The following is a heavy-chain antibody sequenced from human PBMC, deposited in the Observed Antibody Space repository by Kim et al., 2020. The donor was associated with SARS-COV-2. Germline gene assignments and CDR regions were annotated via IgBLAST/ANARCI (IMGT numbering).Heavy chain of an antibody. J-gene: IGHJ4*02. CDR3: AKMEYSYGDAIDY. D-gene: IGHD5-18*01. CDR1: GFTFSSYG. Sequence: GGSLRLSCAASGFTFSSYGMHWVRQAPGKGLEWVAVISYDGSNKYYADSVKGRFTISRDNSKNTLYLQMNSLRAEDTAVYYCAKMEYSYGDAIDYWGQGTLVTVSS. CDR2: ISYDGSNK. V-gene: IGHV3-30*18.